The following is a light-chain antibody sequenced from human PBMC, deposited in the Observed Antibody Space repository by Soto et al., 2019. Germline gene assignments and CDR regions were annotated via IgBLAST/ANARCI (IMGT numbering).Light chain of an antibody. Sequence: QSALTQPASVSGSPGQSITISCTGSGRDIGAYDYVYWYQQHPGKAPKLIIYGVKNRPSGVSNRFSASKSAFTASLTISGLQTEDEADYYCSSYTTSYFYVFGPGTKLTVL. CDR2: GVK. J-gene: IGLJ1*01. CDR3: SSYTTSYFYV. V-gene: IGLV2-14*01. CDR1: GRDIGAYDY.